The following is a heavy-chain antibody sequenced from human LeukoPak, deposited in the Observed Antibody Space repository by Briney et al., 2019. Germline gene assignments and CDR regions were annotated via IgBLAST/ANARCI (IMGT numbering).Heavy chain of an antibody. V-gene: IGHV3-23*01. CDR3: AKGAKSGTNY. J-gene: IGHJ4*02. D-gene: IGHD6-13*01. Sequence: PGGSLRLSCAASGFTFTSYAMSWVRQAPGKGLEWVSAISGSGGDTYYADSVKGRFTISRDNSKNTLYLQMNSLRAEDTAVYYRAKGAKSGTNYWGQGTLVTVSS. CDR2: ISGSGGDT. CDR1: GFTFTSYA.